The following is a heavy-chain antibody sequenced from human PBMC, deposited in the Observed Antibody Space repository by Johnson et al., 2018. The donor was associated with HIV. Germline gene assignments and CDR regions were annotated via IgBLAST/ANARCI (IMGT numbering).Heavy chain of an antibody. J-gene: IGHJ3*02. CDR3: ARLIAVVIDGFDI. CDR2: IYSGGST. V-gene: IGHV3-53*01. Sequence: VQLVESGGDVARPGGSLRLSCEASGFTVSSNYMSWVRQAPGKGLEWVSVIYSGGSTYYADSVKGRFTISRDNSKNTLYLQMNSLRAEDTAVYYCARLIAVVIDGFDIWGQGTMVTVSS. CDR1: GFTVSSNY. D-gene: IGHD3-22*01.